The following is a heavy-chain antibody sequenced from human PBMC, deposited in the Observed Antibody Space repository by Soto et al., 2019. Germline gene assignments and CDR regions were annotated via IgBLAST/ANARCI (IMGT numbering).Heavy chain of an antibody. J-gene: IGHJ5*01. CDR2: ITSNDYAT. Sequence: FLRLCYRAVGFKFSNYWRHWVRQAQGKGLVWVSRITSNDYATRYAASVKGRFTISRDDSKNTAYLEMNNVKAEDAAVYYCARPDSGSYCGGDCYLYSWFDSWGQGTTVTVSS. V-gene: IGHV3-73*01. CDR3: ARPDSGSYCGGDCYLYSWFDS. D-gene: IGHD2-21*02. CDR1: GFKFSNYW.